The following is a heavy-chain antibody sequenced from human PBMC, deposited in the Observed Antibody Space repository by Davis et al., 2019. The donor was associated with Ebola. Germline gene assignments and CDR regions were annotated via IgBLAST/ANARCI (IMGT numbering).Heavy chain of an antibody. CDR1: GGSFSGYY. Sequence: SETLSLTCAVYGGSFSGYYWSWIRQPPGKGLEWIGEINHSGSTNYNPSLKSRVTISVDTSKNQFSLKLSSVTAADTAVYYCARGKRSSSSSWVDYWGQGTLVTVSS. CDR2: INHSGST. V-gene: IGHV4-34*01. D-gene: IGHD6-6*01. J-gene: IGHJ4*02. CDR3: ARGKRSSSSSWVDY.